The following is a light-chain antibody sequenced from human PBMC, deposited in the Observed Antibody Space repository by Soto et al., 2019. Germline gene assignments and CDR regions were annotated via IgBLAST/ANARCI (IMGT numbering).Light chain of an antibody. V-gene: IGLV1-51*02. CDR1: SSNIGNNY. CDR2: ENN. J-gene: IGLJ1*01. CDR3: GTWDSSLSAYV. Sequence: QSVLTQPSSVSAAPGQKVTISCSGSSSNIGNNYVSWYQQLPGTAPKALIYENNKRPSGIPDRFSGSKSGTSATLGITGLQTGDEADYYCGTWDSSLSAYVFGTGTKLTVL.